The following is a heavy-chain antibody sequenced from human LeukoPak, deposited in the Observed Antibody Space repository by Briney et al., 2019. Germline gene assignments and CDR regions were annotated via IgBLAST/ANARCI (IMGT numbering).Heavy chain of an antibody. Sequence: PSETLSLTCAVYGGSFSGYYWSWIRQPPGKGLESIGEINHSGSTNYNPSLKSRVTISVDTSKNQFSLKLSSVTAADTAVYYCARGESDYYDSSGYYYNWFDPWGQGTLVTVSS. J-gene: IGHJ5*02. V-gene: IGHV4-34*01. CDR3: ARGESDYYDSSGYYYNWFDP. CDR2: INHSGST. D-gene: IGHD3-22*01. CDR1: GGSFSGYY.